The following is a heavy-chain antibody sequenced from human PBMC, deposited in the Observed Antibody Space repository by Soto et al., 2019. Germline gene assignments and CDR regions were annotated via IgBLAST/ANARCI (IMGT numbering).Heavy chain of an antibody. CDR3: ARHRYSYGVYYFDY. D-gene: IGHD5-18*01. CDR2: IYYSGST. J-gene: IGHJ4*02. CDR1: GGSISNYY. V-gene: IGHV4-59*08. Sequence: QVQLQESGPGLVKPSETLSLTCIVSGGSISNYYWSWIRQPPGKGLEWIGYIYYSGSTNYNPSLTSRVPIPVDPSKNQFSPKLSSVTAADTAVYYCARHRYSYGVYYFDYRGQGTLVTVSS.